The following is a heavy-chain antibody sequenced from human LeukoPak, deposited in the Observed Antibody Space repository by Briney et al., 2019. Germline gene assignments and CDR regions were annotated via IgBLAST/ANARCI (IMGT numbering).Heavy chain of an antibody. D-gene: IGHD3-10*01. J-gene: IGHJ3*02. CDR2: VHYSGST. V-gene: IGHV4-59*01. Sequence: ASETLSLTCTVSGGSMSGTYWSWVRQSPGKGLEWIGYVHYSGSTHYKPSLKSRVTISVDTSKNQFSLKLSSVTAADTALYYCARAPGGYGSGSRGAFDIWGQGTMVTVSS. CDR3: ARAPGGYGSGSRGAFDI. CDR1: GGSMSGTY.